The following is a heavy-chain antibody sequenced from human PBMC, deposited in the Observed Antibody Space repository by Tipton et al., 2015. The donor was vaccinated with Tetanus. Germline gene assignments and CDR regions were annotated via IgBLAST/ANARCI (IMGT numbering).Heavy chain of an antibody. Sequence: QLVQSGAEVKKPGSSVKVSRKVSGGSFSTYVISWVRQAPGQGLEWMGGIIPIFGTINYAQSFQGRVTISADKSTSTAHMEPSSLRFEDTAVYYWARGHRHDPKTFYAMDRWGPGTTVTVSS. D-gene: IGHD1-1*01. V-gene: IGHV1-69*06. CDR1: GGSFSTYV. J-gene: IGHJ6*02. CDR2: IIPIFGTI. CDR3: ARGHRHDPKTFYAMDR.